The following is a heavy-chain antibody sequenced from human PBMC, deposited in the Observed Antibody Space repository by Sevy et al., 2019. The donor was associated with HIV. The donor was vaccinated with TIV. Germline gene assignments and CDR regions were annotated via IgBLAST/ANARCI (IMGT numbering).Heavy chain of an antibody. J-gene: IGHJ6*02. CDR3: XXXXXXXXXXXXYNGMDV. CDR2: ISHDGSKK. CDR1: GFTFSDYG. Sequence: GGSLRLSCAASGFTFSDYGMNWVRQAPGKGLEWVAVISHDGSKKFYRDSVKGRFPISRDNSKNTLYLEMKSLRVEDXXXXXXXXXXXXXXXXXXYNGMDVWGQGTTVTVSS. V-gene: IGHV3-30*03.